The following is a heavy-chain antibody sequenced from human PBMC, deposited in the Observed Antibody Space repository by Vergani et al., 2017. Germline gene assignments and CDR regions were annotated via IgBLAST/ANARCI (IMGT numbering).Heavy chain of an antibody. CDR2: IYYSGST. D-gene: IGHD3-10*01. J-gene: IGHJ3*02. CDR1: GGSISSGGYY. CDR3: GRSGSYYKRFAFDI. Sequence: QVQLQESGPGLVKPSQTLSLTCNVSGGSISSGGYYWSWIRQHPGKGLEWIGYIYYSGSTYYNPSLKSRVTISVDTSKNQFSLKLSSVTAADTAVYYCGRSGSYYKRFAFDIWGQGTMVTVSS. V-gene: IGHV4-31*03.